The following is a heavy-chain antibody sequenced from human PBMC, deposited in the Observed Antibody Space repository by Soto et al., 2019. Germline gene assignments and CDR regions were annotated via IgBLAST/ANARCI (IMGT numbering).Heavy chain of an antibody. D-gene: IGHD6-13*01. CDR1: GYSFTSYW. CDR3: ANWGGSSWYGGTDAFDI. CDR2: IYPGDSDT. Sequence: PGESLKISCKGSGYSFTSYWIGWVRQMPGKGLEWMGIIYPGDSDTRYSPSFQGQVTISADKSISTAYMELSSLRSEDTAVYYCANWGGSSWYGGTDAFDIWGQGTMVTVSS. V-gene: IGHV5-51*01. J-gene: IGHJ3*02.